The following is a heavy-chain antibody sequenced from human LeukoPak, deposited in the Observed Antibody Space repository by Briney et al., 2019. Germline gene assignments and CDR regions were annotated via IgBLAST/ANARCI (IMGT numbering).Heavy chain of an antibody. J-gene: IGHJ4*02. V-gene: IGHV3-21*01. CDR1: GFTFSSFN. D-gene: IGHD6-13*01. CDR2: ISSGRTYT. CDR3: ATCPPSSWSYFDF. Sequence: PGGSLRLSCAASGFTFSSFNMNWVRQAPGKGLEWVSSISSGRTYTYYADSVKGRFTVSRDNSKNSVYLQMHSLRAEDTAVYYCATCPPSSWSYFDFWGQGALVTVSS.